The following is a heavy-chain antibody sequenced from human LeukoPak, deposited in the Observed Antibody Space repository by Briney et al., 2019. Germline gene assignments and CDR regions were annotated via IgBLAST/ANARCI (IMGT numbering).Heavy chain of an antibody. CDR2: ISWDSGST. D-gene: IGHD3-10*01. CDR3: AKGGVLLNYYFDY. CDR1: GFTFDDYP. J-gene: IGHJ4*02. Sequence: GGSLRLSCEASGFTFDDYPMHWVRQAPGKGLEWVSLISWDSGSTYYADSVKGRFTISRDNSKNSLYLQMNSLQTEDTALYYCAKGGVLLNYYFDYWGQGTLVTVSS. V-gene: IGHV3-43D*03.